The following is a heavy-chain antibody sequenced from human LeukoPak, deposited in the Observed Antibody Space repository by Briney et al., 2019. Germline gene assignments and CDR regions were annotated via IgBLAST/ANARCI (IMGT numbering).Heavy chain of an antibody. CDR2: ISYDGSNK. V-gene: IGHV3-30*18. CDR1: GFTFSSYG. D-gene: IGHD6-19*01. J-gene: IGHJ4*02. Sequence: GGSLRLSCAASGFTFSSYGMHWVRQAPGKRLEWVAVISYDGSNKYYADSVKGRFTISRDNSKNTLYLQMNSLRAEDTAVYYCAKSRVVDSSGWYPYFDYWGQGTLVTVSS. CDR3: AKSRVVDSSGWYPYFDY.